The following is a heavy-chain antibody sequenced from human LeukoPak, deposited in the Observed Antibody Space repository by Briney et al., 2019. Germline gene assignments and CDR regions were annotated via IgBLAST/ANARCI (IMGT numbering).Heavy chain of an antibody. J-gene: IGHJ3*02. CDR3: ARGGPPYALDI. V-gene: IGHV3-7*01. CDR2: IRRDGSEK. Sequence: TGESLRLSCAASGFTFSNYYMHWVRQAPGKGPEWVADIRRDGSEKNYMDSLKGRFTISRDNAKNSLYLQMNSLRVEDTAVYYCARGGPPYALDIWGQGTMVTVSS. CDR1: GFTFSNYY. D-gene: IGHD1-14*01.